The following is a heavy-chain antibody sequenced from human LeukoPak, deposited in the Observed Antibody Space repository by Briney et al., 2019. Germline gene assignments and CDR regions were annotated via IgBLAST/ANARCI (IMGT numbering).Heavy chain of an antibody. CDR2: INPNSGGT. CDR1: GYTFTGYY. V-gene: IGHV1-2*02. CDR3: ARDDAPNWGIYY. J-gene: IGHJ4*02. D-gene: IGHD7-27*01. Sequence: ASVKVSCKASGYTFTGYYMHWVRQAPGQGLGWMGWINPNSGGTNYAQKFQGRVTMTRDTSISTAYMELSRLRSDDTAVYYCARDDAPNWGIYYWGQGTLVTVSS.